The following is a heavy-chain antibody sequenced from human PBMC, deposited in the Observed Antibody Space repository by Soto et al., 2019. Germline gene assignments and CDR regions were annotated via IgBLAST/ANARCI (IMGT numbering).Heavy chain of an antibody. J-gene: IGHJ4*02. CDR2: ISGSGGST. D-gene: IGHD3-22*01. CDR3: AKRYYDSSGYYYASSAPPIDY. Sequence: EVQLLESGGGLVQPGGSLRLSCAASGFTFSSYAMSWVRQAPGKGLEWVSAISGSGGSTYYADSVKGRFTISRDNSKNTLYLQMNSLRAEDTAVYYCAKRYYDSSGYYYASSAPPIDYWGQGTLVTVSS. CDR1: GFTFSSYA. V-gene: IGHV3-23*01.